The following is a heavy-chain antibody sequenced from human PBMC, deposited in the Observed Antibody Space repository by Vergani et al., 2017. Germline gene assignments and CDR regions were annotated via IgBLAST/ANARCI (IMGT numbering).Heavy chain of an antibody. CDR1: GYTFSDYF. Sequence: QVQVVQSGAEVKKPGASVKVSCQASGYTFSDYFIHWVRQAPGQGLEWMGWINPNGDATHYAQNFRGRVTLTRDTSSTKAYMDLASLTSDDTAIYYCARDHQGPTTLDYWGQGSLVTVSS. J-gene: IGHJ4*02. CDR3: ARDHQGPTTLDY. D-gene: IGHD1-26*01. V-gene: IGHV1-2*02. CDR2: INPNGDAT.